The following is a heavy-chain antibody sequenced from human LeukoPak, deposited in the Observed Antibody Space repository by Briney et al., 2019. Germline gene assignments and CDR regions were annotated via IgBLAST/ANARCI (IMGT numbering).Heavy chain of an antibody. Sequence: ASVKVSCKASGYTFTGYYMHWVRHAPGQGLEWLGIINPSSGGTTSAHSLQGRLTMATDTSTSTVYMELSDLRSEDTAVYYCTRDTQSSTVTTSFDYWGQGSLVTGSP. CDR3: TRDTQSSTVTTSFDY. V-gene: IGHV1-46*01. J-gene: IGHJ4*02. CDR1: GYTFTGYY. CDR2: INPSSGGT. D-gene: IGHD4-17*01.